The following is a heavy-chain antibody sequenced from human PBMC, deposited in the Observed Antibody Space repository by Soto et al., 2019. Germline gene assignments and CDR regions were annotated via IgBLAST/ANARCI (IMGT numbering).Heavy chain of an antibody. CDR1: GGTFSSYA. CDR2: IIPIFGTA. J-gene: IGHJ4*02. D-gene: IGHD2-15*01. Sequence: ASVKVSCKASGGTFSSYAISWVRQAPGQGLEWMGGIIPIFGTANYAQKFQGRVTITADESTSTAYMELSSLRSEDTAVYYCAIYCSGGSCYSGGFATVTTGEGYFDYWGQGTLVTVSS. CDR3: AIYCSGGSCYSGGFATVTTGEGYFDY. V-gene: IGHV1-69*13.